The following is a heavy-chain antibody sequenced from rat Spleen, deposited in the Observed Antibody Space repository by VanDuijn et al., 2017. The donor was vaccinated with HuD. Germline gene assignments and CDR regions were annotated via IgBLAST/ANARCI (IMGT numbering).Heavy chain of an antibody. CDR3: TREGNSGYDY. J-gene: IGHJ2*01. CDR2: ISVSGGSS. CDR1: GFTFSNYG. D-gene: IGHD4-3*01. V-gene: IGHV5-19*01. Sequence: EVQLVESGGGLVQPGRSLKLSCAASGFTFSNYGMHWIRQAPTKGLEWVASISVSGGSSHYRDSVKGRFTISRDNAKSTLYLQMDSLRSEDTATYYCTREGNSGYDYWGQGVMVTVSS.